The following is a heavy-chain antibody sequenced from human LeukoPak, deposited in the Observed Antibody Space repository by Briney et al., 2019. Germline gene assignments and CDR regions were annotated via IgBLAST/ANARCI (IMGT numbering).Heavy chain of an antibody. V-gene: IGHV3-23*01. Sequence: GGSLRLSCAASGFTFSNYAMTWVRQAPGKGLEWVSVISGNGVLTYYADSVKGRFTISRDNSKSTLYLQMNSLRAEDTAVYYCAKCGDFWSVYYMHMWGQGTMVTVSS. CDR2: ISGNGVLT. J-gene: IGHJ3*02. CDR3: AKCGDFWSVYYMHM. D-gene: IGHD3-3*01. CDR1: GFTFSNYA.